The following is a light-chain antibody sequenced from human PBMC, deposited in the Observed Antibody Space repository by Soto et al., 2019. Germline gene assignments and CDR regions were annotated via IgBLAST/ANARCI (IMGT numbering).Light chain of an antibody. Sequence: EIVLTQSPAILSVSPGERATLSCRASQSISSSLAWYQQKPGQAPRLLISDASTRATGIPDRFSGSGSGTEFTLTISSLQSEDFALYYWHQDNSWPPGTFGQGTKVEIK. J-gene: IGKJ2*01. V-gene: IGKV3-15*01. CDR3: HQDNSWPPGT. CDR2: DAS. CDR1: QSISSS.